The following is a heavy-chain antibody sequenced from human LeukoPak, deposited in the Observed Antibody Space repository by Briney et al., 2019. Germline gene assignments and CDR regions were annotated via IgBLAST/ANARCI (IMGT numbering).Heavy chain of an antibody. CDR1: GGSISSYY. CDR2: IYTSGST. CDR3: ARVRFFDSSVLTRKRSYYFDY. V-gene: IGHV4-4*07. J-gene: IGHJ4*02. D-gene: IGHD3-22*01. Sequence: SETLSLTCTVPGGSISSYYWNWIRQPAGKGLEWIGRIYTSGSTNYNSSLKSRVTMSVDTSKNQFSLKLSSVTAADTAVYYCARVRFFDSSVLTRKRSYYFDYWGQGTLVTVSS.